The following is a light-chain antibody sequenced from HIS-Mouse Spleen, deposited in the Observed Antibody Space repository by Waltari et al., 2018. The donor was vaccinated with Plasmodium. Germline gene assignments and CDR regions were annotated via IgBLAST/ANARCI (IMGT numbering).Light chain of an antibody. Sequence: SYELTQPPSVSVSPGQTARIPCSGDALPKKYAYWYQQKSGQAPVLVIYEDSKRPSGFPERFSVSRSGTMATLTISGAQVEDEADYYCYSTDSSGNHRVFGGGTKLTVL. CDR3: YSTDSSGNHRV. CDR2: EDS. V-gene: IGLV3-10*01. J-gene: IGLJ3*02. CDR1: ALPKKY.